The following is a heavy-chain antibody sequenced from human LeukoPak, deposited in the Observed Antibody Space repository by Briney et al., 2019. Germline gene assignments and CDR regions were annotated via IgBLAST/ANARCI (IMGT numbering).Heavy chain of an antibody. J-gene: IGHJ4*02. CDR1: GFTFSSYA. D-gene: IGHD5-12*01. Sequence: GGSLRLSCAASGFTFSSYAMSWVRQAPGKGLEWVSAISGSGGSTYYAGSVKGRFTISRDNSKNTLYLQMNSLRAEDTAVYYCAKDPTSFGYDFGYFDYWGQGTLVTVSS. CDR2: ISGSGGST. CDR3: AKDPTSFGYDFGYFDY. V-gene: IGHV3-23*01.